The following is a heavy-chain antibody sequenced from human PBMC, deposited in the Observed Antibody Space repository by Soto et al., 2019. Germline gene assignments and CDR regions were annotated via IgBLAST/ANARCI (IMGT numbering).Heavy chain of an antibody. CDR1: GGSFSAYY. V-gene: IGHV4-34*01. CDR2: INDSGST. J-gene: IGHJ6*03. Sequence: SETLSLTCAVYGGSFSAYYWSWIRQPPGKGQEWIGEINDSGSTNYNPSHKSRVNISVDTSKNQFSLKLSSVTAADTAVYYCAKTLASAPRFCSSTSCYVYYYMDVWGKGTTVTVSS. D-gene: IGHD2-2*01. CDR3: AKTLASAPRFCSSTSCYVYYYMDV.